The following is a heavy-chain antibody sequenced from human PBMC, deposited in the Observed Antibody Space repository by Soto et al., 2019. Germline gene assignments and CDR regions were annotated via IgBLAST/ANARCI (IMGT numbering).Heavy chain of an antibody. CDR1: GFTFSSYW. CDR3: ARDFQPNYGSSWAHH. D-gene: IGHD6-13*01. V-gene: IGHV3-7*01. Sequence: EVQLVESGGGLVQPGGSLRLSCTGSGFTFSSYWMSWVRQAPGKGLKWVANIKEDGSEKNYVDSVQGRFTISRDNAKNILYLQMNSLRADDTAVYYCARDFQPNYGSSWAHHWGRGALVTVSS. CDR2: IKEDGSEK. J-gene: IGHJ5*02.